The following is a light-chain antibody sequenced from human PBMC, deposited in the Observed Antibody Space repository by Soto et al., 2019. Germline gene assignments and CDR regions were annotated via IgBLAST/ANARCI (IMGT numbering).Light chain of an antibody. V-gene: IGKV3-20*01. CDR1: QSVSSSY. Sequence: IVMTQSPGTLSLSPGERDTLSCRASQSVSSSYLAWYQQKPGQAPRLLIYGASNRATGIPDRFSGSGSGTDFTLTISRLEPEDFAVYYCQQYGSSGTFGQGTKVDIK. CDR2: GAS. J-gene: IGKJ1*01. CDR3: QQYGSSGT.